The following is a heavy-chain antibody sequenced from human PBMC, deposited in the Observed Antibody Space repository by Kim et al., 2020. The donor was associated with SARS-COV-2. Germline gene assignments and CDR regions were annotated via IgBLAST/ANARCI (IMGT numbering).Heavy chain of an antibody. CDR3: AKHSLRVYDFWSGSNWFAP. CDR2: ISYDGSNK. Sequence: GGSLRLSCAASGFTFSSYGMHWVRQAPGKGLEWVAGISYDGSNKYYADSVKGRFTISRDNSKNTLYMQMNSVRAGDTGVYYCAKHSLRVYDFWSGSNWFAPWPQGPLVPLSS. V-gene: IGHV3-30*18. J-gene: IGHJ5*02. CDR1: GFTFSSYG. D-gene: IGHD3-3*01.